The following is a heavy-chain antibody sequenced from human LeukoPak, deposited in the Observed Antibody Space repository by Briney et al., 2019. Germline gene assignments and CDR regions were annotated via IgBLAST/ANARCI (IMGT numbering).Heavy chain of an antibody. CDR1: GYTFTSYY. CDR2: INPSGGST. J-gene: IGHJ4*02. V-gene: IGHV1-46*01. Sequence: ASVKVSCKASGYTFTSYYMHWVRQAPGQGLEWMGIINPSGGSTSYAQKFQGRVTMTRDTSASAAYMELSSLRSEDTAVYYCARDYYDSSGYYSQYYFDYWGQGTLVTVSS. D-gene: IGHD3-22*01. CDR3: ARDYYDSSGYYSQYYFDY.